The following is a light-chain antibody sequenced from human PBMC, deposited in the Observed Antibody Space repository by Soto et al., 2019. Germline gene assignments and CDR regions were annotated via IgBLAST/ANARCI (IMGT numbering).Light chain of an antibody. CDR2: AVS. J-gene: IGLJ1*01. V-gene: IGLV2-14*01. Sequence: QSALTQPASVSGSPGQSITISCTGTSGDVGGYNYVSWYQHHPGKAPKLMIYAVSNRPSGVSNRFSGSKSGNTASLTISGLQAEDEADYYCNSYSTSSTLYVFGTGTKVT. CDR3: NSYSTSSTLYV. CDR1: SGDVGGYNY.